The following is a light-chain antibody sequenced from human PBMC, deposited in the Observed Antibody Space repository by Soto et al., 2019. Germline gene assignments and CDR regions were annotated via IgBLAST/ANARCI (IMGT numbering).Light chain of an antibody. CDR3: QQYNSYSST. CDR2: KAS. J-gene: IGKJ5*01. V-gene: IGKV1-5*03. CDR1: QTISSW. Sequence: DIQMTQSPSTLSVSVGDRVTITCRASQTISSWLAWYQQKPGKAPKLLIYKASTLKSGVPSRLSGSGSGTDFTLTISSLQPEDFATYYCQQYNSYSSTFGQGTRLEIK.